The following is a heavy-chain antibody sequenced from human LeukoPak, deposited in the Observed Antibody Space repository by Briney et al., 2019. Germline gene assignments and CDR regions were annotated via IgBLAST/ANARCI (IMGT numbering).Heavy chain of an antibody. Sequence: ASVKVSCKVSGYTLTQLSMHWVRQAPGKGGEWRGGFDPEDGETIYAQKFQGRVTMTEDTSTATAYMELSSLRSEDTAVYYCATLYYDTTGLWFDSWGQGTLVTVSS. D-gene: IGHD3-22*01. J-gene: IGHJ5*01. CDR3: ATLYYDTTGLWFDS. CDR1: GYTLTQLS. V-gene: IGHV1-24*01. CDR2: FDPEDGET.